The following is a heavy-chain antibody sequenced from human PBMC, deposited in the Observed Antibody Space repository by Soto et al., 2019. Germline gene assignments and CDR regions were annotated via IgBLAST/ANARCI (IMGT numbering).Heavy chain of an antibody. CDR3: ARSPSNPTEYYFGY. CDR2: IIPIFGTA. V-gene: IGHV1-69*13. Sequence: SVKVSCKASADSFSSYAISWVRQAPGQGLEWMGGIIPIFGTANYAQKFQGRVTITADESTSTAYMELSSLRSEDTAVYYCARSPSNPTEYYFGYWGQGTLVTVSS. D-gene: IGHD4-4*01. J-gene: IGHJ4*02. CDR1: ADSFSSYA.